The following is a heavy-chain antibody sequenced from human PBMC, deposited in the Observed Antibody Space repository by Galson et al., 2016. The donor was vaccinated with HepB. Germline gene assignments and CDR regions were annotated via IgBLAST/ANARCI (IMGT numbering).Heavy chain of an antibody. J-gene: IGHJ4*02. D-gene: IGHD2-15*01. Sequence: LSLTCNVSGGSISGHFWSWIRQPPGRGLEWIGFIYYSGETNYNPSLKSRVTISLDTSKNQFSLKLSSVTAADTAVYYCARGRVVYYWGQGTLVTVSS. CDR2: IYYSGET. CDR3: ARGRVVYY. CDR1: GGSISGHF. V-gene: IGHV4-59*11.